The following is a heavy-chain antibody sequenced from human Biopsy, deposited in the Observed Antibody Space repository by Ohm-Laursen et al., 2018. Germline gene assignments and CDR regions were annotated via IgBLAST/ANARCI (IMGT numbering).Heavy chain of an antibody. Sequence: SLRLSCTASGFTFSSYGMHWVRQAPGKRLEWVAVIWYDGSNKYYADSVKGRFTISRDNSKTTLFLQMNNLRAEDTAVYYCARDRFYGSANYFGYYNMNVWGQGTTVTVSS. V-gene: IGHV3-33*01. CDR2: IWYDGSNK. CDR1: GFTFSSYG. J-gene: IGHJ6*02. D-gene: IGHD3-10*01. CDR3: ARDRFYGSANYFGYYNMNV.